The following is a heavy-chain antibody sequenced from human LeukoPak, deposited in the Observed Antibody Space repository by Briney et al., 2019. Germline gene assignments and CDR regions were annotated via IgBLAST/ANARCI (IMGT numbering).Heavy chain of an antibody. CDR1: GGSISGYD. D-gene: IGHD4-23*01. J-gene: IGHJ3*02. CDR3: ARSGTRSGGAFDI. Sequence: SETLSLTCTVSGGSISGYDWSWIRQCPGKGLEWIAYVYSSGSTNYNPSLYSRVTISLDTSKNQFSLKLSSVTAADTAVYFCARSGTRSGGAFDIWGQGTMVTVSS. CDR2: VYSSGST. V-gene: IGHV4-59*08.